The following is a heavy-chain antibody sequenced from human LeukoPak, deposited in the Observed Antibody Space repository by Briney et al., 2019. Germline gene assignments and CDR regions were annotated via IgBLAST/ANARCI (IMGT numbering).Heavy chain of an antibody. CDR1: GGTFSSYA. CDR2: IIPIFGTA. CDR3: AIEKQWLAPFDY. Sequence: SVKVSCKASGGTFSSYAISWVRQAPGQGLEWMGGIIPIFGTANYAQKFQGRVTITADESTSTAYMELSSLRSEDTAMYYCAIEKQWLAPFDYWGQGTLVTVSS. D-gene: IGHD6-19*01. J-gene: IGHJ4*02. V-gene: IGHV1-69*13.